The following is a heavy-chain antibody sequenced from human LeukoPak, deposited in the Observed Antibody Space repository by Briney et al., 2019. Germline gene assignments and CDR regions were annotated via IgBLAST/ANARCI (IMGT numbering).Heavy chain of an antibody. CDR2: ISSSSSYM. V-gene: IGHV3-21*04. J-gene: IGHJ4*02. D-gene: IGHD3-3*01. Sequence: GGSLRLSCAASGFTFSSYSMNWVRQAPGKELEWVSSISSSSSYMYYADSVKGRFTISRDNSKNTLYLQMNSLRAEDTAVYYCAKAGYYDFWSGYKGFDYWGQGTLATVSS. CDR1: GFTFSSYS. CDR3: AKAGYYDFWSGYKGFDY.